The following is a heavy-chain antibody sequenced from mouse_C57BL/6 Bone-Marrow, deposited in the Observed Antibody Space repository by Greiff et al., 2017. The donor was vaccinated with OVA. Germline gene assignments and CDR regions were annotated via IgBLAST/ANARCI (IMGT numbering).Heavy chain of an antibody. Sequence: VQLKESGGGLVQPGGSLKLSCAASGFTFSDYYMYWVRQTPEKRLEWVAYISNGGGSTYYPDTVKGRFTISRDNAKNTLYLQMSRLKSEDTAMYYCARHAGFAYWGQGTLVTVSA. V-gene: IGHV5-12*01. CDR2: ISNGGGST. CDR3: ARHAGFAY. CDR1: GFTFSDYY. J-gene: IGHJ3*01.